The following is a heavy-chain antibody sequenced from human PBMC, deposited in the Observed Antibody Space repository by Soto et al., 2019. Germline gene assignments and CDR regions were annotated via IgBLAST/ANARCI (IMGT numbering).Heavy chain of an antibody. D-gene: IGHD3-10*01. Sequence: GGSLRLSCAASGFTFSSYGMHWVRQAPGKGLEWVAFIWYDGNNKYYADSVKGRFTISRDNSKNTLYLQMNNLRVEDTAVYYCARDPYFSSANWFDPWGQGTVVTV. CDR3: ARDPYFSSANWFDP. J-gene: IGHJ5*02. CDR2: IWYDGNNK. CDR1: GFTFSSYG. V-gene: IGHV3-33*01.